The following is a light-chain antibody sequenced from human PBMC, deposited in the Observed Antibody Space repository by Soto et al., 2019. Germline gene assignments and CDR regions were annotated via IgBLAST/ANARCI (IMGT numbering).Light chain of an antibody. J-gene: IGKJ4*01. CDR3: QQYSNWPPLS. CDR2: DAS. Sequence: EIVMTQSPAILSVSPGEGATLSCRASQTVHNNLAWYQQKPGQAPRLLIYDASTRATGIPGRFSASGSGTEFTLTISSLQSEDFAVYYCQQYSNWPPLSFGGGTKVEI. CDR1: QTVHNN. V-gene: IGKV3-15*01.